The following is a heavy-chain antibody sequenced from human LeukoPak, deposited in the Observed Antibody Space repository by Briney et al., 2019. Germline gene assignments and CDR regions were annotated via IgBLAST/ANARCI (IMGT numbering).Heavy chain of an antibody. V-gene: IGHV4-39*02. CDR2: MYYSGST. Sequence: SETLSLTCTVSGGSISKSSYYWGWIRQPPGKGLGWIGYMYYSGSTYYNPSLKSRVTISVDTSKNHLSLQLSSVTAADTAVYYCAREGVAAAGNNNWFDPWGQGTLVTVSS. D-gene: IGHD6-13*01. CDR1: GGSISKSSYY. J-gene: IGHJ5*02. CDR3: AREGVAAAGNNNWFDP.